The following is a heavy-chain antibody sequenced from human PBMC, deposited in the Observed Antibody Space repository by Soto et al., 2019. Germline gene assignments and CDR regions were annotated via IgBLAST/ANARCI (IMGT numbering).Heavy chain of an antibody. CDR2: FIPILDMA. CDR3: TSTYCRANSCPGAFDF. J-gene: IGHJ4*02. Sequence: QVQVVQSGAEVKKPESSVKGSCKPSGGTFNTYTVNWVRLAPGHGLEWMGRFIPILDMANYAQKFLDRVTIPAGISTFTAYIQLKSLTSEATGVYFWTSTYCRANSCPGAFDFWGPGTRVTVPS. V-gene: IGHV1-69*02. CDR1: GGTFNTYT. D-gene: IGHD2-21*01.